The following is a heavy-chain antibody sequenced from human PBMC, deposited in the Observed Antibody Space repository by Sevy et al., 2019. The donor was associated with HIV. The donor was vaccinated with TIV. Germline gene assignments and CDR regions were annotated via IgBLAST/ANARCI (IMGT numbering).Heavy chain of an antibody. CDR2: IKADNGNI. CDR3: ARGKGGIFGVVVGQFDS. CDR1: GYSFTNYA. Sequence: ASVKVSCKASGYSFTNYAIHWVRQAPGQGLEWMGWIKADNGNIKYSQTFPGSLTITRDTSPTTAYMELSSLRSEDTALYFCARGKGGIFGVVVGQFDSWGQGTLVTVSS. D-gene: IGHD3-3*01. V-gene: IGHV1-3*01. J-gene: IGHJ4*02.